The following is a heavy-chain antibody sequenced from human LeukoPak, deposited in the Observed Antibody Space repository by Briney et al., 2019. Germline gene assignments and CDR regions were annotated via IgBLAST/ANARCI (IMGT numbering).Heavy chain of an antibody. CDR1: GFTFSSSS. J-gene: IGHJ5*02. V-gene: IGHV3-23*01. CDR3: VTASVS. CDR2: ISASGSST. D-gene: IGHD5/OR15-5a*01. Sequence: PGGSLRLSCAASGFTFSSSSMSWVRQAPGKGLEWVSGISASGSSTYYADSVKGRFTISRDNSNKSLYLQMHSLRAEDTAQYYCVTASVSWGQGILVAVSS.